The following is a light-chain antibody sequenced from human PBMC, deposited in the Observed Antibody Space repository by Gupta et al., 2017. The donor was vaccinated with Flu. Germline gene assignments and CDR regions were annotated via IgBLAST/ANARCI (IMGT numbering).Light chain of an antibody. CDR1: QSVSSN. J-gene: IGKJ2*03. CDR2: GAS. V-gene: IGKV3-15*01. CDR3: QQYNNWPPRDS. Sequence: EMVMTQSPATLSVSPGARATLSCRASQSVSSNLAWYQQKPGQAPRLLIYGASTRATGIPASFSGSGSGTEFTLTISSLQSEDFAVYYCQQYNNWPPRDSFGQGTKLEIK.